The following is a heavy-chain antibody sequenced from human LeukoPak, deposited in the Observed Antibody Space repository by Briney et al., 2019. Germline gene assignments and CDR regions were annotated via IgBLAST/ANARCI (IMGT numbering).Heavy chain of an antibody. V-gene: IGHV3-23*01. CDR3: AKDLGDYGDYTYEY. CDR1: GFTFSSYA. D-gene: IGHD4-17*01. CDR2: ISGSGGST. Sequence: GGSLRLSCAASGFTFSSYAMSWVRQAPGKGLEWVSAISGSGGSTYYADSVKGRFTISRDNSKNTLYLQMNSLRAEDTAVYYCAKDLGDYGDYTYEYWGQGTLGTVSS. J-gene: IGHJ4*02.